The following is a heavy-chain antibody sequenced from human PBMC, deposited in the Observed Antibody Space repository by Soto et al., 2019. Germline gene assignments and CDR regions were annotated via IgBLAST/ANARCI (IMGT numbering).Heavy chain of an antibody. V-gene: IGHV4-31*03. CDR3: ARGSSIAGLYYGMDV. D-gene: IGHD6-6*01. Sequence: TSETLSLTCTVSGGSISSSSYYWTWIRQHPGKGLEWIGYNYYSGITYYNPSLKSRVTISLDTSKNQFSLKLSSVTAADTAVYYCARGSSIAGLYYGMDVWGQGTTVTVSS. J-gene: IGHJ6*02. CDR1: GGSISSSSYY. CDR2: NYYSGIT.